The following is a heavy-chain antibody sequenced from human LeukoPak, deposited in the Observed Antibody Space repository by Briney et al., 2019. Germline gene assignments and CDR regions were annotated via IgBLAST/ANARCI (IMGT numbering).Heavy chain of an antibody. V-gene: IGHV3-23*01. CDR3: AKGTRARGEYDY. CDR2: ISGSGGST. Sequence: GGSLRLSCAASGFTFSSYAMSWVRQAPGKGLEWVSAISGSGGSTYYAASVKGRFTISRDNSKNTLYLQMNSLRAEDTAVYYCAKGTRARGEYDYWGQGTLVTVSS. J-gene: IGHJ4*02. D-gene: IGHD1-7*01. CDR1: GFTFSSYA.